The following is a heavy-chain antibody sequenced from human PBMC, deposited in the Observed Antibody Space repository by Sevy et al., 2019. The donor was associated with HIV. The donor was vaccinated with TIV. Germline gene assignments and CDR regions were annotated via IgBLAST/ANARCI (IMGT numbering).Heavy chain of an antibody. V-gene: IGHV1-2*02. D-gene: IGHD3-10*01. CDR2: ISPNGGGT. Sequence: ASVKVSCKASGYSFSAYFLHWVRQAPGQGLEWMGWISPNGGGTGYAQKFRGRVTMTRDTSGTTAYMELTRLKSDDTALYYCARASGPTVGAYFDSWGQGALVTVSS. J-gene: IGHJ4*02. CDR3: ARASGPTVGAYFDS. CDR1: GYSFSAYF.